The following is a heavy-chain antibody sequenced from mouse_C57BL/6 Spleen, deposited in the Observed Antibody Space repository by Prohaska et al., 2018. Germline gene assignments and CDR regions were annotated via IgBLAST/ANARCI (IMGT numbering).Heavy chain of an antibody. V-gene: IGHV4-1*01. D-gene: IGHD4-1*01. CDR1: GIDFSRYW. CDR2: INPDSSTI. CDR3: ASPNWDWYFDV. J-gene: IGHJ1*03. Sequence: EVKLLQSGGGLVQPGGSLKLSCAASGIDFSRYWMSWVRRAPGKGLAWIGKINPDSSTINYAPSLKNKFIISRDNAKNTLYLQMSKVRSEDTALYYCASPNWDWYFDVWGTGTTVTVSS.